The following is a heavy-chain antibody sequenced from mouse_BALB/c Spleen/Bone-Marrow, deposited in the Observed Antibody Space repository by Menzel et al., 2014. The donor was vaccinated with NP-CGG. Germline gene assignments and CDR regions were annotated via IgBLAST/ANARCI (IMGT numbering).Heavy chain of an antibody. CDR3: ARVYGWYFDV. D-gene: IGHD1-1*01. CDR1: GFTFSSYG. V-gene: IGHV5-6-3*01. Sequence: VQLKESGGGLVQPGGSLKLSCVASGFTFSSYGMSWVRQTPEKRLELVATINNNGGSTYYPDSVKGQFTISRDNAKNTLYLQMSSLKSEDTAMYYCARVYGWYFDVWGAGTTVTVSS. CDR2: INNNGGST. J-gene: IGHJ1*01.